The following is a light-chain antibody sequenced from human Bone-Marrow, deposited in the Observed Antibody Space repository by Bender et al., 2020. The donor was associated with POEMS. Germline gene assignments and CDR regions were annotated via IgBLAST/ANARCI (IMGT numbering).Light chain of an antibody. Sequence: QSALTQPPSASGSLGQSVTISCTGSSSDIGGYNYCSWYQQGPGQGPQLMIFVVTKRPSGVPDRFSGSKSGNTASLVVSGLQADDEADYYCSSYAGSNDLLFGGGTKLTVL. CDR3: SSYAGSNDLL. J-gene: IGLJ2*01. CDR1: SSDIGGYNY. CDR2: VVT. V-gene: IGLV2-8*01.